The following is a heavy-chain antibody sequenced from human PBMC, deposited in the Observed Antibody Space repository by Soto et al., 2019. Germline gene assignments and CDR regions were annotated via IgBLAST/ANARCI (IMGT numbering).Heavy chain of an antibody. D-gene: IGHD6-13*01. CDR2: ISAYNGNT. CDR1: GYTFTSYG. Sequence: ASVKVSCKASGYTFTSYGISWVRQAPGQGLEWMGWISAYNGNTNYAQKLQGRVTMTTDTATSTAYMELRSLRSDDTAVYYWAVNRIAAVGIFGHNWFDPWGQGTLVTVSS. J-gene: IGHJ5*02. V-gene: IGHV1-18*01. CDR3: AVNRIAAVGIFGHNWFDP.